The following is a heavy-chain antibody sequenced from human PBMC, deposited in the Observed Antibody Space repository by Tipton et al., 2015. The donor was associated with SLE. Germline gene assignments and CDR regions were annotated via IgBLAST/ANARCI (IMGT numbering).Heavy chain of an antibody. Sequence: LRLSCTVSGGSISSHYWSWIRQPPGKGLEWIGYIYYSGSTNYNPSLKSRVTISVDTSKNQFSLKLSSVTAADTAVYYCARVGSSSWDWFDPWGQGTLVPFSS. CDR1: GGSISSHY. CDR2: IYYSGST. J-gene: IGHJ5*02. D-gene: IGHD6-13*01. V-gene: IGHV4-59*11. CDR3: ARVGSSSWDWFDP.